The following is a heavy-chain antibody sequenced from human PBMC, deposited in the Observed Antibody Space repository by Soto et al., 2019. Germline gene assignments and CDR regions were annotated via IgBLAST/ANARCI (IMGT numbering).Heavy chain of an antibody. CDR2: VYYSGTT. Sequence: LSLTCTVSGGPINTGDYYWSWVRQPPGKGLEWIGYVYYSGTTYENPSLKSRIAMSVDTSKNQFSLNLYSVTAADTAVYYCATYYDSSGPTFDNWGQGTLVTVSS. V-gene: IGHV4-30-4*01. CDR3: ATYYDSSGPTFDN. D-gene: IGHD3-22*01. J-gene: IGHJ4*02. CDR1: GGPINTGDYY.